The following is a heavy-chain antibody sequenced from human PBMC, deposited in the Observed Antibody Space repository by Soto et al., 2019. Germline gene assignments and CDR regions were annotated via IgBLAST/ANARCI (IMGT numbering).Heavy chain of an antibody. J-gene: IGHJ5*02. D-gene: IGHD5-12*01. CDR1: GYTFTSYG. CDR3: SRRNRMGGYDIGYDP. V-gene: IGHV1-18*01. Sequence: ASVKVSCKASGYTFTSYGISWVRQAPGQGLEWMGWISAYNGNTNYAQKFQGRVTMTRNTSISTAYMELSSLRSEDTAVYYFSRRNRMGGYDIGYDPWGQGTLVTVSS. CDR2: ISAYNGNT.